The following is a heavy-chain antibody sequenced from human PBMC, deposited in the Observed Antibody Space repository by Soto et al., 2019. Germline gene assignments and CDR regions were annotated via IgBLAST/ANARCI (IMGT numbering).Heavy chain of an antibody. CDR2: IIPILGIA. Sequence: GASVKVSCKASGGTFSSYTISWVRQAPGQGLEWMGRIIPILGIANYAQKLQGRVTMTTDTSTSTAYMELRSLRSDDTAVYYCARVWLRITYYDFWSGYSYMDVWGKGTTVTVSS. CDR3: ARVWLRITYYDFWSGYSYMDV. CDR1: GGTFSSYT. V-gene: IGHV1-69*02. J-gene: IGHJ6*03. D-gene: IGHD3-3*01.